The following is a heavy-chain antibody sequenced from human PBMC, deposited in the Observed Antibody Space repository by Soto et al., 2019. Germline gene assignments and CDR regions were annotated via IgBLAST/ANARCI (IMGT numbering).Heavy chain of an antibody. CDR3: AGQHTYYYDSSGYPARYYYYGMDV. CDR1: GGPISSSSYY. J-gene: IGHJ6*02. D-gene: IGHD3-22*01. V-gene: IGHV4-39*01. CDR2: IYYSGST. Sequence: SETLSLTCTVSGGPISSSSYYWGWIRQPPGKGLEWIGSIYYSGSTYYNPSLKSRVTISVDTSKNQFSLKLSSVTAADTAVYYCAGQHTYYYDSSGYPARYYYYGMDVWGQGTTVTVSS.